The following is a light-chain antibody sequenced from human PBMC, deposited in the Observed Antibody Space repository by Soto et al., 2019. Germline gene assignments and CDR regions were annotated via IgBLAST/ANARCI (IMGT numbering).Light chain of an antibody. J-gene: IGLJ1*01. V-gene: IGLV2-14*01. CDR1: SSDVGGYNY. CDR3: SSYTSSSTHYV. CDR2: EVS. Sequence: QSALTQPASVSGSPGQSITISCTGTSSDVGGYNYVSWYQQHPGKAPKLMIYEVSNRPSGVSNRFSGSKSGNTASLTISGLQAEHEADYYCSSYTSSSTHYVFGTGTKVTV.